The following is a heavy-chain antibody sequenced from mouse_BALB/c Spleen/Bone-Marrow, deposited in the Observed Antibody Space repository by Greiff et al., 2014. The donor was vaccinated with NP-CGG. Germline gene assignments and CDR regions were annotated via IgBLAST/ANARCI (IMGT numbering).Heavy chain of an antibody. V-gene: IGHV2-6-5*01. CDR1: GFSLTDYG. CDR3: AKLNWDEGDY. J-gene: IGHJ2*01. CDR2: IWGGGIT. D-gene: IGHD4-1*01. Sequence: QVQLKESGPGLVAPSQSLSITCTVSGFSLTDYGVSWIRQPPGKGLEWLGVIWGGGITYYNSTLKSRLSISKDNSMNQVFLKMNSPQTDDTAMYYCAKLNWDEGDYWGQGTTLTVSS.